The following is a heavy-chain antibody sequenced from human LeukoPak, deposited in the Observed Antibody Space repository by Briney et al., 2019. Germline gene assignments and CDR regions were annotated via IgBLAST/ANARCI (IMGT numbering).Heavy chain of an antibody. J-gene: IGHJ4*02. D-gene: IGHD3-16*02. V-gene: IGHV4-61*01. CDR2: IYYSGST. Sequence: SETLSLTCTVSGGSVSSGSYYWSWIRQPPGKGLEWIGYIYYSGSTNYNPSLKSRVTISVDTSKNQFSLKLSSVTAADTAVYYCASAHYDYVWGSYRPFDYWGQGTLVTVPS. CDR3: ASAHYDYVWGSYRPFDY. CDR1: GGSVSSGSYY.